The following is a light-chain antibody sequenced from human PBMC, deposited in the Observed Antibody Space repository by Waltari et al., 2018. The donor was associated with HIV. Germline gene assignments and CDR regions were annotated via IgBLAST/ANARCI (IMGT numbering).Light chain of an antibody. CDR3: QQYNSDFYT. V-gene: IGKV1-5*03. CDR2: KAS. CDR1: QNVDSW. Sequence: IQMTQSPSILSASVGDRVRITCRASQNVDSWLAWYQQRPGRAPKLLIYKASTLEYGVPARFSGSGSGTDFTLTISSLQPDDFATYYCQQYNSDFYTFGQGTRLDLK. J-gene: IGKJ2*01.